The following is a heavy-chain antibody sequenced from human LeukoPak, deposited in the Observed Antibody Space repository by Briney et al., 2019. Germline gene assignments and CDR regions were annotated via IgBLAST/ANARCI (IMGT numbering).Heavy chain of an antibody. V-gene: IGHV1-18*01. Sequence: ASVNVSCKASGYTFTSYGISWVRQAPGQGLEWMGWISAYNGNTNYAQKLQGRVTMTTDTSTSTAYMELRSLRSDDTAVYYCARAVRGLLPNDYWGQGTLVTVSS. CDR3: ARAVRGLLPNDY. D-gene: IGHD3-22*01. CDR1: GYTFTSYG. CDR2: ISAYNGNT. J-gene: IGHJ4*02.